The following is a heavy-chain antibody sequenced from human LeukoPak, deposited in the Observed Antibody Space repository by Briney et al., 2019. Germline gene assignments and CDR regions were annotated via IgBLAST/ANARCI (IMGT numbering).Heavy chain of an antibody. CDR2: INPNSGGT. J-gene: IGHJ3*02. D-gene: IGHD6-13*01. CDR1: GYIFTGYY. V-gene: IGHV1-2*02. Sequence: VASVKVSCKASGYIFTGYYMHWVRQAPGQGLEWMGWINPNSGGTNYAQKFQGRVTMTRDTSISTAYMELSRLRSDDTAVYYCARVGMAYSSIWYGAFDIWGQGTMVTVSS. CDR3: ARVGMAYSSIWYGAFDI.